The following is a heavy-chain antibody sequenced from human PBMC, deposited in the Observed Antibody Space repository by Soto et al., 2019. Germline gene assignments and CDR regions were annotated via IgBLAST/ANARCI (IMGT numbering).Heavy chain of an antibody. Sequence: QVQLVQSGAEVKKPGASVKVSCKASGYTFTSYYMHWVRQAPGQGLEWMGIINPSGGSTSYAQKFRRRVTRTRDTDKSTVYMELCSLRSEDTAVYYCAMFMYDYVWGSSRWGQGTLVTVSS. J-gene: IGHJ4*02. CDR1: GYTFTSYY. D-gene: IGHD3-16*02. CDR2: INPSGGST. CDR3: AMFMYDYVWGSSR. V-gene: IGHV1-46*01.